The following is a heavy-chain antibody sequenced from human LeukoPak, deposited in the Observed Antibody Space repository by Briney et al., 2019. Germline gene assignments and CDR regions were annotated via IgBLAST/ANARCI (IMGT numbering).Heavy chain of an antibody. D-gene: IGHD1-26*01. CDR3: ARDRSWDYYYGMDV. Sequence: GGSLRLSCAASGFTVSSNYMSWVRQAPGKGLEWVSVIYSGGSTYYADSVKSRFTISRDNSKNTLYLQMSSLRAEDTAVYYCARDRSWDYYYGMDVWGQGTTVTVSS. CDR2: IYSGGST. CDR1: GFTVSSNY. V-gene: IGHV3-53*01. J-gene: IGHJ6*02.